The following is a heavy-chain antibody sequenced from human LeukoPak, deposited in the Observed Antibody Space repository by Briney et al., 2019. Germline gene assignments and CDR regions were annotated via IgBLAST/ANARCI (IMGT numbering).Heavy chain of an antibody. V-gene: IGHV4-59*01. J-gene: IGHJ6*03. CDR1: GGSISSYY. D-gene: IGHD5-18*01. CDR3: ASCERGYSYGYDYYYYMDV. Sequence: PSETLSLTCTVSGGSISSYYWSWIRQPPGKGLEWIGYIYYSGSTNYNPSLKGRATISVDTSKNQFSLKLSSVTAADTAVYYCASCERGYSYGYDYYYYMDVWGKGTTVTVSS. CDR2: IYYSGST.